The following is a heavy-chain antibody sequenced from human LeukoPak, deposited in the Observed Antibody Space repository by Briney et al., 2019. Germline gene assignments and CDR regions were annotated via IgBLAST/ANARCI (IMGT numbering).Heavy chain of an antibody. Sequence: GGSLRLSCAASGFTFSSYAMHWVRQAPGKGLEWVAVISYDGSNKYYADSVKGRFTISRDNSKNTPYLQMNSLRAEDTAVYYCARDSGLPGHLEYFDYWGQGTLVTVSS. CDR1: GFTFSSYA. J-gene: IGHJ4*02. CDR3: ARDSGLPGHLEYFDY. V-gene: IGHV3-30-3*01. CDR2: ISYDGSNK.